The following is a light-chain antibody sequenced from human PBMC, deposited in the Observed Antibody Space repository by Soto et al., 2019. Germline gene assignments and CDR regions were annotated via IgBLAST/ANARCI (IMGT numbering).Light chain of an antibody. CDR2: DVS. J-gene: IGLJ3*02. Sequence: QSALTQPRSVSGSPGQSVTISCTGTSSDVGGYNFVSWYQHHPGKAPKLMIYDVSKRPSGVPDRFSGSKSGSTASLTISGLQAEDGADYYCCSYAGSYTVVFGGGTKLTVL. CDR3: CSYAGSYTVV. CDR1: SSDVGGYNF. V-gene: IGLV2-11*01.